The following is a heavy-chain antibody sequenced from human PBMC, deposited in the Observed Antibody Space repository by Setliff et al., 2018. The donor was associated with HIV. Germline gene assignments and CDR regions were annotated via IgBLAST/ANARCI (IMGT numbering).Heavy chain of an antibody. CDR3: ARVQMAYAAFDV. CDR1: GASINSYF. V-gene: IGHV4-4*07. CDR2: IHSGGTA. J-gene: IGHJ3*01. Sequence: SETLSLTCSVSGASINSYFWSWIRQPAGKGLEWIGRIHSGGTANSNPSLKSRVTLSVDTSKNQFSLKLSSVTAADTAVYYCARVQMAYAAFDVWGQGTMVTVS. D-gene: IGHD4-17*01.